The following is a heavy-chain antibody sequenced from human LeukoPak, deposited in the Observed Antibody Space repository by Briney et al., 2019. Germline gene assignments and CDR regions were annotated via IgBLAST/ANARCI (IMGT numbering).Heavy chain of an antibody. V-gene: IGHV5-51*01. CDR1: GYSFTSYW. Sequence: GESLKIPCKFSGYSFTSYWIGWVRQMPGKGLEWMGIIYPGDSDTRYSPSFQGQVTISADKSISTAYLQWSSLKASDTAMYYCARSVVVVAANFDYWGQGTLVTVSS. D-gene: IGHD2-15*01. CDR2: IYPGDSDT. CDR3: ARSVVVVAANFDY. J-gene: IGHJ4*02.